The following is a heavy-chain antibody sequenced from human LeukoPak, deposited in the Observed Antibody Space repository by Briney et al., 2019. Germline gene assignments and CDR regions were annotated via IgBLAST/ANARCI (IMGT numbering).Heavy chain of an antibody. J-gene: IGHJ3*02. CDR3: ARFVVVTVPTSNDAFDI. CDR1: GGSISSYY. D-gene: IGHD2-21*02. Sequence: PSETLSLTCTVSGGSISSYYWSWIRQPPGKGLEWIGYIYYSGSTNYNPSLKSRVTISVDKSKKQFSLKLSSVTAADTAVYYCARFVVVTVPTSNDAFDIWGQGTMVTVSS. CDR2: IYYSGST. V-gene: IGHV4-59*01.